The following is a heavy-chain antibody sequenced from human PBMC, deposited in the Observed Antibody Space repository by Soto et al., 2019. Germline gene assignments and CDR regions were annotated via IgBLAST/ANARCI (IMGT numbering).Heavy chain of an antibody. CDR3: GRGRSGQIVVFY. CDR1: VYTFTGHY. CDR2: IGPESGAT. Sequence: GASVKFSCKASVYTFTGHYIHWVRQAPEQGPEWMGEIGPESGATRYAQKFQGRVTMTRDTSITTVYMELKNLSPDDTAVYYCGRGRSGQIVVFYWGQGTPVTVSS. D-gene: IGHD1-26*01. V-gene: IGHV1-2*02. J-gene: IGHJ4*02.